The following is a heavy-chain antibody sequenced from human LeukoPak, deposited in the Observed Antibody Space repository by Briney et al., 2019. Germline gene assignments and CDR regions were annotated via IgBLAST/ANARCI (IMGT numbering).Heavy chain of an antibody. CDR2: IYYGGST. CDR3: ARARLDSSGRFDY. Sequence: SETLSLTCTVSGGSISSYYWSWIRQSPGKGLEWIGYIYYGGSTDYNPSLKGRVTISKDTSKTQFSLRLSSMTAADTAVYYCARARLDSSGRFDYWGQGTLVTVSS. V-gene: IGHV4-59*01. CDR1: GGSISSYY. D-gene: IGHD3-22*01. J-gene: IGHJ4*02.